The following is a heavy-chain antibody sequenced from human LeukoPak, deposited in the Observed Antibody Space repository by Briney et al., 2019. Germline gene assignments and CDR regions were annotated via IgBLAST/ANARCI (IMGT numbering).Heavy chain of an antibody. CDR3: ARVWGPNSSSWYDPYYYYYMDV. D-gene: IGHD6-13*01. Sequence: SETLSLTCTVSGGSISSGGYYWSWIRQPPGKGLEWIGYIYHSGSTYYNPSLKSRVTISVDRSKNQFSLKLSSVTAADTAVYYCARVWGPNSSSWYDPYYYYYMDVWGKGTTVTVSS. V-gene: IGHV4-30-2*01. CDR1: GGSISSGGYY. CDR2: IYHSGST. J-gene: IGHJ6*03.